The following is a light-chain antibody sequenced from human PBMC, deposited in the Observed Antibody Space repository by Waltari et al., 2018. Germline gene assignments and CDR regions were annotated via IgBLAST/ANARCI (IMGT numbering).Light chain of an antibody. V-gene: IGKV3-15*01. J-gene: IGKJ1*01. Sequence: ETVMTQSPATLSVSPGERATLSCRASQTISSNLALYQQKPGQAPRLLIYGASTRATGIPARFIGSGSGTQFTLTISSLQSEDFAVYYCQQYNNWPPWTFGQGTKVEIK. CDR1: QTISSN. CDR2: GAS. CDR3: QQYNNWPPWT.